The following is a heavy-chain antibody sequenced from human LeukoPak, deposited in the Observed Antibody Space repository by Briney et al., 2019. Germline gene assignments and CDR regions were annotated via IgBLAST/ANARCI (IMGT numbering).Heavy chain of an antibody. CDR2: IRSKAYGGTT. V-gene: IGHV3-49*03. Sequence: GGSLRLSCTASGFTFGDYAMSWFRQAPGKGLEWVGSIRSKAYGGTTEYAASVKGRFTISRDDSKSIAYLQMSSLKTEDTAVYYCTRERLDYYGSGSYYKTSGTFDYWGQGTLVTVSS. CDR3: TRERLDYYGSGSYYKTSGTFDY. J-gene: IGHJ4*02. CDR1: GFTFGDYA. D-gene: IGHD3-10*01.